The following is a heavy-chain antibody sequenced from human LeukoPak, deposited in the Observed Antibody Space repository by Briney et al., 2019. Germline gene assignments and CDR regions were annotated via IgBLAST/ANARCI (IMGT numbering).Heavy chain of an antibody. Sequence: PSETLSLTCTVSGGSISSYYWSWLRQPAGKGLEWIGRIYTSGSTNYNPSLKSRVTMSVDTSKNQFSLKLSSVTAADTAVYYCARDRSSSGWYWFDPWGQGTLVTVSS. D-gene: IGHD6-19*01. CDR3: ARDRSSSGWYWFDP. CDR2: IYTSGST. V-gene: IGHV4-4*07. J-gene: IGHJ5*02. CDR1: GGSISSYY.